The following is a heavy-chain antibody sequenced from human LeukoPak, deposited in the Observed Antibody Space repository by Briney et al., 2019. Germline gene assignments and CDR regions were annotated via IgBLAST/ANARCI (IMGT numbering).Heavy chain of an antibody. J-gene: IGHJ6*03. Sequence: SVKVSCKASGGTFSSYAINWVRQAPGQGLKWVGRIIPIFGTANYAQKFQGRVTITTDESTSTAYMELSSLRSEDTAVYYCARGVSGYQGYYNMDVWDKGTTVTVSS. CDR3: ARGVSGYQGYYNMDV. CDR2: IIPIFGTA. CDR1: GGTFSSYA. V-gene: IGHV1-69*05. D-gene: IGHD3-22*01.